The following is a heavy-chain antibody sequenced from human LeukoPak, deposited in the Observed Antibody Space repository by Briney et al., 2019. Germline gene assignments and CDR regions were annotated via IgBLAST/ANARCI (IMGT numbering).Heavy chain of an antibody. V-gene: IGHV3-7*01. CDR2: IKPDGGEK. Sequence: GGSLRLSCAASGFTFSTSWMSWVRQAPGKGLEWVANIKPDGGEKYYVDSVKGRFTISRDNAKNSLNLQMNSLRVEDTAVYYCARVNYGSGTCFDYWGQGTLVTVSS. CDR1: GFTFSTSW. D-gene: IGHD3-10*01. J-gene: IGHJ4*02. CDR3: ARVNYGSGTCFDY.